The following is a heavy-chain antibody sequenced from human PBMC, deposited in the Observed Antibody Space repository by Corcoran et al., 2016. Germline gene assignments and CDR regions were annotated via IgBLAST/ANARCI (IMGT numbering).Heavy chain of an antibody. Sequence: QVTLRESGPALVKPTQTLTLTCTFSGFSLSTSGMCVSWIRQPPGKALEWLALIDWDDDKYYSTSLKTRLTISKDTSKNQVVLTMTNMDPVDTATYYCARILSGSGTYYGMDVWGQGTTVTVSS. CDR2: IDWDDDK. J-gene: IGHJ6*02. CDR3: ARILSGSGTYYGMDV. V-gene: IGHV2-70*01. CDR1: GFSLSTSGMC. D-gene: IGHD6-19*01.